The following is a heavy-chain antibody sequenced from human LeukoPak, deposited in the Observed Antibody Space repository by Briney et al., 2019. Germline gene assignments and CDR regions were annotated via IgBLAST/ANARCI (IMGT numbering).Heavy chain of an antibody. V-gene: IGHV3-11*03. J-gene: IGHJ6*02. CDR1: GFTFSDYY. Sequence: SGGSLKLSCAASGFTFSDYYMSWIRQAPGKGLEWVSYISSSSSYTNYADSVKGRFTISRDNAKNSLYLQMNSLRAEDTAVYYCARTRGSGSYYYYYGMDVWGQGTTVTVSS. CDR2: ISSSSSYT. CDR3: ARTRGSGSYYYYYGMDV. D-gene: IGHD1-26*01.